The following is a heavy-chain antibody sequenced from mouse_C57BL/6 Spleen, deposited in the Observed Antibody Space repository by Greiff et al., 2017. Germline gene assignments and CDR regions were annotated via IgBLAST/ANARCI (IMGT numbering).Heavy chain of an antibody. CDR1: GFSLTSYG. J-gene: IGHJ1*03. V-gene: IGHV2-2*01. CDR3: ARNWRDWYFDV. CDR2: IWSGGST. Sequence: VKLVESGPGLVQPSQSLSITCTVSGFSLTSYGVHWVRQSPGKGLEWLGVIWSGGSTDYNAAFISRLSISKDNSKSQVFFKMNSLQADDTAIYYCARNWRDWYFDVWGTGTTVTVSS.